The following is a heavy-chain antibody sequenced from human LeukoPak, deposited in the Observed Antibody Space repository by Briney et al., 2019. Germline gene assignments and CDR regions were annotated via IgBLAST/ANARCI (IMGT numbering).Heavy chain of an antibody. V-gene: IGHV4-39*07. D-gene: IGHD3-22*01. CDR3: ARGRTTYYYDSSRYWYFDL. J-gene: IGHJ2*01. CDR2: INYSGST. CDR1: GGSISSSSYY. Sequence: PSETLSLTCTVSGGSISSSSYYWGWIRQPPGKGLEWIGEINYSGSTNYNPSLKSRVTISVDTSKNQFSLKLSSVTAADTAVYYCARGRTTYYYDSSRYWYFDLWGRGTLVTVSS.